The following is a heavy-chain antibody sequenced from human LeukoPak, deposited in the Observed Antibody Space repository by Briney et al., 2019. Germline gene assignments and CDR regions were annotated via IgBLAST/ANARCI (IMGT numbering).Heavy chain of an antibody. CDR3: AKDLWFGETDWYFDL. CDR2: ISGHSDST. D-gene: IGHD3-10*01. V-gene: IGHV3-23*01. J-gene: IGHJ2*01. CDR1: GFTFSSYA. Sequence: GGSLRLSCAASGFTFSSYAMSWVRQAPGQGPEWVSGISGHSDSTYHADSVKGRFTISRDNSKNTLYLQMNSLRAEDTAVYYCAKDLWFGETDWYFDLWGRGTLVTVSS.